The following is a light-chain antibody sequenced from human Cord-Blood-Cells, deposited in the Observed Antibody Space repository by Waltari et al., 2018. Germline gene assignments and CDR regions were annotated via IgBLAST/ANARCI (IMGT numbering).Light chain of an antibody. CDR2: EVS. CDR3: SSYAGSNNLV. CDR1: SSDVGGYNY. Sequence: QSALTQPPSASGSPGPSVTLPCPGTSSDVGGYNYVPWYQQHPGKAPKLMIYEVSKRPSGVPDRFSGSKSGNTASLTVSGLQAEDEADYYCSSYAGSNNLVFGGGTKLTVL. V-gene: IGLV2-8*01. J-gene: IGLJ2*01.